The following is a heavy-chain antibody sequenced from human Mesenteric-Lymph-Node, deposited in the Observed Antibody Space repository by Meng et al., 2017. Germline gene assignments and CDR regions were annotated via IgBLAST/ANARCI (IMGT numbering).Heavy chain of an antibody. J-gene: IGHJ4*02. CDR1: GASISSGSYY. V-gene: IGHV4-30-4*01. Sequence: QGPLQQSGPGLVKPSQTRSLACSLSGASISSGSYYWSWIRQPPGKGLEWIGYIYYRGSTYYNPSLKSRVTISVDTSKNQFSLKLSSVTAADTAVNYCARGPTTYFDYWGQGTLVTVSS. CDR3: ARGPTTYFDY. D-gene: IGHD4-17*01. CDR2: IYYRGST.